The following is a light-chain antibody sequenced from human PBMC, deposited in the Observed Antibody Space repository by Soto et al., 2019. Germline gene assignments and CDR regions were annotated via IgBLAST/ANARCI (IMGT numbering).Light chain of an antibody. J-gene: IGKJ2*01. CDR2: GAS. V-gene: IGKV3-15*01. Sequence: EIVMTQSPATLSVSPGERANLSCRASQSVRRNLAWYQQKPGQAPTLLIYGASARATGIPARFSGSGSGTEFTLTISSLQSEDFAVYYCQHRDNWSYIFGQGTKLEMK. CDR3: QHRDNWSYI. CDR1: QSVRRN.